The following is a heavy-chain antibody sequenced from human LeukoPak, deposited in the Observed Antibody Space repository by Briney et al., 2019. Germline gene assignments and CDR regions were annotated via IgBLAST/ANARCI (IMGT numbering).Heavy chain of an antibody. CDR2: ISSDGNNK. J-gene: IGHJ4*02. CDR3: AKAYGSTWLFDC. CDR1: GFTFSSYA. D-gene: IGHD6-6*01. V-gene: IGHV3-30*18. Sequence: PGGSLRLSCAASGFTFSSYAMHWVRQAPGKGLEWVTFISSDGNNKYYADSVKGRFTISRDNSKNTLYLQMNSLRGEDTAVYYCAKAYGSTWLFDCWGQGTLVTVSS.